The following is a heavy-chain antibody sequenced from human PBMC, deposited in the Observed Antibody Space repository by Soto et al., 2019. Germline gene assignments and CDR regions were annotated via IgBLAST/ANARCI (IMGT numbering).Heavy chain of an antibody. D-gene: IGHD3-3*01. V-gene: IGHV1-18*01. Sequence: ASVKVSCKASGYTFTSYGISWVRQAPGQGLEWMGWISAYNGNTNYAQKFQGRVTMTTNTSISTAYMELSSLRSEDTAVYYCARVLAPRDFWSGYYYYYMDVWGKGTTVTVSS. CDR1: GYTFTSYG. CDR2: ISAYNGNT. J-gene: IGHJ6*03. CDR3: ARVLAPRDFWSGYYYYYMDV.